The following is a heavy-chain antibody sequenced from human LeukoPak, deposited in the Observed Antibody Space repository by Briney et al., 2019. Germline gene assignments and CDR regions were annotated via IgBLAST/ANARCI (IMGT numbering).Heavy chain of an antibody. V-gene: IGHV1-3*01. CDR2: INAGNGNT. J-gene: IGHJ6*02. CDR1: GYTFTTYG. D-gene: IGHD2-2*01. CDR3: ARDLLYCSSTSCQIRSYYYGMDV. Sequence: ASVKVSCKASGYTFTTYGVHWVRQAPGQGLEWMGWINAGNGNTKYSQKFQGRVTITRDTSASTVYMELSSLRSEDTAVYYCARDLLYCSSTSCQIRSYYYGMDVWGQGTTVTVSS.